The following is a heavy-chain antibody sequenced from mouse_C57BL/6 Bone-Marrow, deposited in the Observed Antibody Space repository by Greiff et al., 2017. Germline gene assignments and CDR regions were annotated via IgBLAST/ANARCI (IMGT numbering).Heavy chain of an antibody. Sequence: QVQLQQPGAELVKPGASVKLSCKASGYTFTSYWMQWVKQRPGQGLEWIGEIDPSDSCTNYNQKFKGKATLTVDTSSSTAYMQLSSLTSEDSAVYYCASQTGTDFDYWGQGTTLTVSS. CDR3: ASQTGTDFDY. D-gene: IGHD4-1*01. J-gene: IGHJ2*01. CDR1: GYTFTSYW. CDR2: IDPSDSCT. V-gene: IGHV1-50*01.